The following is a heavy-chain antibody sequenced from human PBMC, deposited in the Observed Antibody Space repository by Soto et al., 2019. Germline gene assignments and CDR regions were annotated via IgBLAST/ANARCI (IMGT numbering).Heavy chain of an antibody. J-gene: IGHJ4*02. CDR1: GFTFSSYA. Sequence: PGGSLRLSCAASGFTFSSYAMSWVRQAPGKGLEWVAIIWYDGSNKYYADSVKGRFTISRDNSKNTVYLQMNSLRGEDTAVYYCAKDGAIAAADYFFDYWGQGSLVTVSS. CDR3: AKDGAIAAADYFFDY. V-gene: IGHV3-30*02. D-gene: IGHD6-13*01. CDR2: IWYDGSNK.